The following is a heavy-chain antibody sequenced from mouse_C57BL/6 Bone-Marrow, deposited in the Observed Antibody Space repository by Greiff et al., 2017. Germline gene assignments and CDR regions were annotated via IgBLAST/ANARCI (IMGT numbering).Heavy chain of an antibody. V-gene: IGHV3-6*01. CDR3: ARGGDSSGFAWFAY. CDR1: GYSITSGYY. J-gene: IGHJ3*01. Sequence: DVQLQESGPGLVKPSQSLSLTCSVTGYSITSGYYWNWIRQFPGNKLEWMGYISYDGSNNYNPSLKKRISITRDTSKNQFFLKLNSVTTEDTATYYCARGGDSSGFAWFAYWGQGTLVTVSA. D-gene: IGHD3-2*02. CDR2: ISYDGSN.